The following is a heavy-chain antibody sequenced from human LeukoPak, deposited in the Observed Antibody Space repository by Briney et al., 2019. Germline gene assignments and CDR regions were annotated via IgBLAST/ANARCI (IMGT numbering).Heavy chain of an antibody. CDR1: GYTFTSYG. V-gene: IGHV1-18*01. CDR2: ISAYNGNT. Sequence: ASVKVSCKASGYTFTSYGISWVRQAPGQGLEWMGWISAYNGNTNYAQKLQGRVTMTTDTSTSTAYMELRSLRSDDTAVYYCVAALWWFGELLRWGYYDYWGQGTLVTVSS. J-gene: IGHJ4*02. D-gene: IGHD3-10*01. CDR3: VAALWWFGELLRWGYYDY.